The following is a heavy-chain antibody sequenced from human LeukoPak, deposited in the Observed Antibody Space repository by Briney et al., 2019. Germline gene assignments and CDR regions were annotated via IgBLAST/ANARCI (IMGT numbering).Heavy chain of an antibody. D-gene: IGHD3-22*01. J-gene: IGHJ4*02. V-gene: IGHV4-34*01. CDR1: GGSLSGYY. CDR2: INHSGST. CDR3: ATLAYYYDSSVDY. Sequence: SETLSLTCAVYGGSLSGYYWSWIRQPPGKGLEWIGEINHSGSTNYNPSLKSRVTMSVDTSKNQFSLKLSSVTAADTAVYYCATLAYYYDSSVDYWGQGTLVTVSS.